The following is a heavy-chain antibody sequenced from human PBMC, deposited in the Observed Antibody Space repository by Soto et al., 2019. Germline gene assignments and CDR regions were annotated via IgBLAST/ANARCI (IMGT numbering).Heavy chain of an antibody. CDR3: ARNQEDHYNYYGMDV. Sequence: ETLSLTCTVSGGSISSYYWSWIRQPPGKGLEWIGYIYYSGSTNYNPSLKSRVTISVDTSKNQFSLKLSSVTAADTAVYYCARNQEDHYNYYGMDVWGQGTTVTVSS. CDR2: IYYSGST. V-gene: IGHV4-59*01. J-gene: IGHJ6*02. CDR1: GGSISSYY.